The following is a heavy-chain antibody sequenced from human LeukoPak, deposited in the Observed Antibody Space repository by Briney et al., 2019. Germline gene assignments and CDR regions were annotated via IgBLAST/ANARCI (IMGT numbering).Heavy chain of an antibody. CDR1: GGSLSGYY. V-gene: IGHV4-34*01. CDR2: INHSGST. CDR3: ARGRWSSSSVIGY. J-gene: IGHJ4*02. Sequence: SETLSLTCGVNGGSLSGYYWSWIRQSPTKEREWIGEINHSGSTNYNPSLQSRVTISVDTSKNQFYLNLKSMTAADTAVYYCARGRWSSSSVIGYWGRGTRVTVST. D-gene: IGHD6-6*01.